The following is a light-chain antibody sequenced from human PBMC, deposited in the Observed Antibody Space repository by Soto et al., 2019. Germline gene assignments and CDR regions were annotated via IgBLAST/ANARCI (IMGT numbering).Light chain of an antibody. CDR3: QQYGSSPYT. V-gene: IGKV3-20*01. CDR2: GAS. CDR1: QSVSSSY. Sequence: EIVLTQSPGTLSLSPGERATLSCRASQSVSSSYLAGYQQKPGQAPRLLIYGASSRATGIPDRFSGSGSVTDFTLTISRLEPEDFAVYYCQQYGSSPYTFGEGTKLEIK. J-gene: IGKJ2*01.